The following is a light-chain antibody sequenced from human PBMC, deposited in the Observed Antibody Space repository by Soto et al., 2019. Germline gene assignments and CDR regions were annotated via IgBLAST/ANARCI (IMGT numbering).Light chain of an antibody. CDR2: DAS. J-gene: IGKJ2*02. CDR3: QQYYRSCT. CDR1: QSVTDW. V-gene: IGKV1-5*01. Sequence: DIQLTQSPSTLSASVGDRVTITCRASQSVTDWLAWYQQKPGKAPNLLIYDASSLQSGVPSRFSGSGSGTEFSLTISSLQPDDFATYYCQQYYRSCTFGQGTKVDIK.